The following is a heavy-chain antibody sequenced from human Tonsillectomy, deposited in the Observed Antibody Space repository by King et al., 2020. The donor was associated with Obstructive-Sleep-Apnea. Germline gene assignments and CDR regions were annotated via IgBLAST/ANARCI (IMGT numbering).Heavy chain of an antibody. V-gene: IGHV3-33*06. CDR2: IWDDGSNK. D-gene: IGHD4-17*01. Sequence: QVQLVESGGGVVQPGRSLRLSCAASGFTFSSYGMHWVRQAPGKGLEWVAVIWDDGSNKYYADSVKGRFTISRDNSKNTLYLQMNSLRAEDTAVYYCAKEGDYGDYVNGMDVWGQGTTVTVSS. CDR3: AKEGDYGDYVNGMDV. J-gene: IGHJ6*02. CDR1: GFTFSSYG.